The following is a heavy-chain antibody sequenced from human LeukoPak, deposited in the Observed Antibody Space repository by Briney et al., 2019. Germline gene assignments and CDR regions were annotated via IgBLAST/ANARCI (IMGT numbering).Heavy chain of an antibody. CDR1: GGSISSYY. D-gene: IGHD1-26*01. J-gene: IGHJ3*02. CDR3: AISRWELQPADVFDI. Sequence: PSETLSLTCTVSGGSISSYYWSWIRQPPGKGLEWIGYIYYSGSTNYNPSLKSRVTISVDTSKNQFSLKLSSVTAADTAVYYCAISRWELQPADVFDIWGQGTMVTDSS. V-gene: IGHV4-59*01. CDR2: IYYSGST.